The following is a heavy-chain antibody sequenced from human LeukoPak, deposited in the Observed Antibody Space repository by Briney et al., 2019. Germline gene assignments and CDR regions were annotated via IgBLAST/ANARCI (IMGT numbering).Heavy chain of an antibody. V-gene: IGHV1-8*03. CDR1: GYTFTSYD. CDR3: ARVVGYCSSTSCYFYYYYMDV. D-gene: IGHD2-2*01. Sequence: ASVKVSCKASGYTFTSYDINWVRQATGQGLEWMGWMNPNSGNTGYAQKFQGRVTITRNTSISTAYMELSSLRSEDTAVYYCARVVGYCSSTSCYFYYYYMDVWGKGTTVTVSS. J-gene: IGHJ6*03. CDR2: MNPNSGNT.